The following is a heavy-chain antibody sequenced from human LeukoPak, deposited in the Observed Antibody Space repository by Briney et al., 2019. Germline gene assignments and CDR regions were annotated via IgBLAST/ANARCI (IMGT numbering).Heavy chain of an antibody. J-gene: IGHJ4*02. CDR1: GGSLSSSDHY. D-gene: IGHD6-13*01. CDR2: IYYSGTT. V-gene: IGHV4-30-4*01. CDR3: ARGDSSSWSFKI. Sequence: KASQTLSLTCTVSGGSLSSSDHYWSWIHQPPGKGLEWMAYIYYSGTTYYNPSLKSRVSISVDTSKNQFSLKLSSVTAADTAVYYCARGDSSSWSFKIWGQGTLVTVSS.